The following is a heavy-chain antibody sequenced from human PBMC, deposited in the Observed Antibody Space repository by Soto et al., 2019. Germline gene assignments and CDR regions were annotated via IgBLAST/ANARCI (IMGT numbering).Heavy chain of an antibody. CDR1: GYTFTSYG. CDR2: ISAYNGNT. V-gene: IGHV1-18*01. CDR3: ARRGLARGIAAAVHSDWFFN. J-gene: IGHJ4*02. Sequence: ASVKVSCKASGYTFTSYGISWVRQAPGQGLEWMGWISAYNGNTNYAQKLQGRVTMTTDTSTSTAYMELRSLRSDDTAVYYCARRGLARGIAAAVHSDWFFNWGRGTLVTVSS. D-gene: IGHD6-13*01.